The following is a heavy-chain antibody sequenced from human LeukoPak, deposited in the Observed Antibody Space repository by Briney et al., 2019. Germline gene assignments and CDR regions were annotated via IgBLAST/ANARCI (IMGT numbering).Heavy chain of an antibody. J-gene: IGHJ5*02. V-gene: IGHV3-9*01. Sequence: GGSLRFSCAASGFTFYDYAMHWVRHAPGKGLEWVSGISWNSGSIGYADSVKGRFTISRDNAKNSLYLQINSLRAEDTALYYCAKEGSSTPNWFDPWGQGTLVTVSS. CDR1: GFTFYDYA. CDR2: ISWNSGSI. D-gene: IGHD2-2*01. CDR3: AKEGSSTPNWFDP.